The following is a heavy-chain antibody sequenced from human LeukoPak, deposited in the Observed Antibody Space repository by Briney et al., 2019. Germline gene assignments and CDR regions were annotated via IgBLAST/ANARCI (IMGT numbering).Heavy chain of an antibody. CDR1: GYTFTGYY. D-gene: IGHD3-10*01. Sequence: GASVEVSCKASGYTFTGYYMHWVRQAPGQGLEWMGWINPNSGGTNYAQKFQGRVTMTRDTSISTAYMELSRLRSDDTAVYYCARTHYYGSGEDFDYWGRGTLVTVSS. V-gene: IGHV1-2*02. J-gene: IGHJ4*02. CDR2: INPNSGGT. CDR3: ARTHYYGSGEDFDY.